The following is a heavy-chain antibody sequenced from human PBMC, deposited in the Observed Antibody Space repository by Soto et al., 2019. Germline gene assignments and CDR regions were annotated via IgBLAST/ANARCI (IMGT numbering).Heavy chain of an antibody. CDR3: ARDLEQQLVSCGMDV. CDR1: GFTFSSYG. CDR2: IWYDGSNK. V-gene: IGHV3-33*01. D-gene: IGHD6-13*01. Sequence: GGSLRLSCAASGFTFSSYGMHWVRQAPGKGLEWVAVIWYDGSNKYYADSVKGRFTISRDNSKNTLYLQMNSLRAEDTAVYYCARDLEQQLVSCGMDVWGQGTTVTVSS. J-gene: IGHJ6*02.